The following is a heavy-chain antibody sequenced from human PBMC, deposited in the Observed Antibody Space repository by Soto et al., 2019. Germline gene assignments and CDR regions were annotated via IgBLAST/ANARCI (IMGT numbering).Heavy chain of an antibody. D-gene: IGHD2-21*02. CDR1: GYTFTRDG. Sequence: QVQLVQSGAEVKKPGASVKVSCKASGYTFTRDGISWVRQAPGQGLEWMGWISAYNGNTNYAQKLQSRVTMTTDPATSTAYMELRSLKPDDTAVYYCARDLTYGGNSGIFDYWGQGTLVTVSS. CDR3: ARDLTYGGNSGIFDY. CDR2: ISAYNGNT. V-gene: IGHV1-18*01. J-gene: IGHJ4*02.